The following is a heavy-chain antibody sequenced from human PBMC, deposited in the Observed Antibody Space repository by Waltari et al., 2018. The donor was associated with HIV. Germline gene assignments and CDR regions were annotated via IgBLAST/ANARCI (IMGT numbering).Heavy chain of an antibody. CDR2: IYYRGST. D-gene: IGHD4-17*01. J-gene: IGHJ5*02. CDR1: GGSISSSSYY. Sequence: QLQLQESGPGLVKPSETLSLTCTVSGGSISSSSYYWGWIRQPPGKGLEWIGSIYYRGSTYYNPSLKSRVTISVDTSKNQFSLKLSSVTAADTAVYYCARDRDYGGGNWFDPWGQGTLVTVSS. CDR3: ARDRDYGGGNWFDP. V-gene: IGHV4-39*07.